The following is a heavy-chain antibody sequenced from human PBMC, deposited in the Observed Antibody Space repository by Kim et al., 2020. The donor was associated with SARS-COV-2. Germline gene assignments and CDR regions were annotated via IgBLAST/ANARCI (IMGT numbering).Heavy chain of an antibody. V-gene: IGHV3-23*01. CDR1: GFTFSSYA. CDR3: ATQEWDSSGWYKGGYYYFGMDV. CDR2: ISGSGGST. D-gene: IGHD6-19*01. Sequence: GGSLRLSCAASGFTFSSYAMSWVRQAPGKGLEWVSAISGSGGSTYYADSVKGRFTISRDNSKNTLYLQMNSLRAEDTAVYYCATQEWDSSGWYKGGYYYFGMDVWGQGTTVTVSS. J-gene: IGHJ6*02.